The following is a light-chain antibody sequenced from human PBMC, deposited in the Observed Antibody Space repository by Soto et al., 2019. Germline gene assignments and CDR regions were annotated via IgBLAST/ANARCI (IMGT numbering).Light chain of an antibody. J-gene: IGKJ1*01. CDR1: QSVSSY. CDR3: QQYDSSPRT. Sequence: EIVLTQSPATLSLSPGERATLSCRASQSVSSYLAWYQQKPGQAPRLLMYEASNRATGIPARFSGSGSGTDFTLTISGLEPEDFAVYHCQQYDSSPRTFGQGTKVDIK. CDR2: EAS. V-gene: IGKV3-20*01.